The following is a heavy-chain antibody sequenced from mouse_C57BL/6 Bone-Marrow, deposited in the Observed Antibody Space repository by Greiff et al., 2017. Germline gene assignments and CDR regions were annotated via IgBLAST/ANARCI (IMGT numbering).Heavy chain of an antibody. J-gene: IGHJ3*01. CDR3: ARRGGDRFAY. Sequence: EVKLVESGGDLVKPGGSLKLSCAASGFTFSSYGMSWVRQTPDKRLEWVATISSGGSYTSYPDSVKGRFTISRDNAKNTLYLQLSSLKSEDTAMCYCARRGGDRFAYWGQGTLVTVSA. D-gene: IGHD3-3*01. CDR1: GFTFSSYG. CDR2: ISSGGSYT. V-gene: IGHV5-6*01.